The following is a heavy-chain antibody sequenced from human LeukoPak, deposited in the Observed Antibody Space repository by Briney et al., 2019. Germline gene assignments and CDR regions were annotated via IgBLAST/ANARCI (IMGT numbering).Heavy chain of an antibody. J-gene: IGHJ4*02. CDR1: GFTISSYW. V-gene: IGHV3-7*04. CDR3: ARENVAVPGGDY. CDR2: IKQDGSEK. D-gene: IGHD6-19*01. Sequence: VGSLCPSCTASGFTISSYWMSWVRQAPGKGLEWVANIKQDGSEKYYVDSVRGRFCISRDNAKNSLYLQMNSLRAEDTAVYYCARENVAVPGGDYWGQGTLVTVSA.